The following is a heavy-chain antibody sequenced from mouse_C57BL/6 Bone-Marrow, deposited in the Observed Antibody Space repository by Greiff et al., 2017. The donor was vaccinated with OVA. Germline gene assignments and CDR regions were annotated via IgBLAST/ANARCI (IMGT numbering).Heavy chain of an antibody. Sequence: DVLLVESGGGLVQSGRSLRLSCATSGFTFSDFYMEWVRQAPGKGLEWIAASRNKANDYTSEYSVSVKGRFIVSRATSHSILYLQMKAMRAEDTAIYYCARDEVDDGYRGAMDYWGQGTSVTVSS. V-gene: IGHV7-1*01. J-gene: IGHJ4*01. CDR2: SRNKANDYTS. CDR1: GFTFSDFY. D-gene: IGHD2-3*01. CDR3: ARDEVDDGYRGAMDY.